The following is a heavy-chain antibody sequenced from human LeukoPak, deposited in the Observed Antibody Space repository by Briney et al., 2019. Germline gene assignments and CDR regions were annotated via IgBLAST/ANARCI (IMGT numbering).Heavy chain of an antibody. CDR3: AREAHCSSTSCYCDY. CDR1: GFTFSSYA. CDR2: ISYDGSNK. Sequence: PGGSLRLSCAASGFTFSSYAMHWVRQAPGKGLEWVAVISYDGSNKYYADSVKGRFTISRDNSKNTLYLQMNSLRAEDTAVYYCAREAHCSSTSCYCDYWGQGTLVTVSS. D-gene: IGHD2-2*01. J-gene: IGHJ4*02. V-gene: IGHV3-30-3*01.